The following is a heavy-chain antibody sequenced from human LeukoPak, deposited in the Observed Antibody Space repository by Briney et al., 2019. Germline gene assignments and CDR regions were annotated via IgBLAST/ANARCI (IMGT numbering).Heavy chain of an antibody. CDR3: ARDLSTHYSIDY. Sequence: GGSLRLSCAASGFTFSDYYMSWIRQAPGKGLEGVSYISSSGDTIYYADSVKGRFTVSRDNAKNSLYLQMNSLRAEDTAVYYCARDLSTHYSIDYWGQGTLVFVSS. D-gene: IGHD2-15*01. CDR2: ISSSGDTI. CDR1: GFTFSDYY. V-gene: IGHV3-11*04. J-gene: IGHJ4*02.